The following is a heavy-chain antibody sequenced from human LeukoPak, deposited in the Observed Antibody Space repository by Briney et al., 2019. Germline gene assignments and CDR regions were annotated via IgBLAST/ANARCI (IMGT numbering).Heavy chain of an antibody. CDR2: ISDSSDYI. D-gene: IGHD3-16*02. CDR3: ARGGLMTVGSVIANPFDY. Sequence: GGSLRLSCVASGFSFSSHPMNWVRQAPGKGLEWVSSISDSSDYIYYADSVKGRFTISRDNAKKSLYLQMNSLRAEETAVYYRARGGLMTVGSVIANPFDYWGQGILVTVSS. CDR1: GFSFSSHP. J-gene: IGHJ4*02. V-gene: IGHV3-21*01.